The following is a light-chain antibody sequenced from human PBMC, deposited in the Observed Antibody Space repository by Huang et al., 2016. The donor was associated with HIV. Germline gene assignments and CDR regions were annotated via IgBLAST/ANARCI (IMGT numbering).Light chain of an antibody. Sequence: ETVMTQSPATLSVSPGERATLSCRASQLVSSNLAWYQQKPGQAPRLLIYGASTRATGVPARFSGSGSGTEFTLTISSLQSEDFAVYYCQQYNNWPRTFGQGTKLEIK. CDR2: GAS. CDR3: QQYNNWPRT. CDR1: QLVSSN. J-gene: IGKJ2*01. V-gene: IGKV3-15*01.